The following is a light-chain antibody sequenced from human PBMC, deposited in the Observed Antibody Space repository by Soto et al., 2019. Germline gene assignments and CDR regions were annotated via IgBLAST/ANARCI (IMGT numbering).Light chain of an antibody. Sequence: QSVLTQPASVSGSPGQSITISCTGTSSEVGSYKLVSWYQQHPGKAPKLMIYEVSKRPSGVSNRFSGSKSGNTASLTISGLQAEDEADYYCCSYAGSSTFYVFGTGTKVTVL. J-gene: IGLJ1*01. CDR2: EVS. CDR1: SSEVGSYKL. V-gene: IGLV2-23*02. CDR3: CSYAGSSTFYV.